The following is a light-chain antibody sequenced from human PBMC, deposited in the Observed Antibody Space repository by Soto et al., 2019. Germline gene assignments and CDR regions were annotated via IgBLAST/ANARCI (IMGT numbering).Light chain of an antibody. V-gene: IGKV4-1*01. Sequence: DIVMTQSPDSLAVSLGERATINCKSSQSVLYSSNNKNYLAWYQQKPGQPPKLLIYWASTRESGVPGRFSGSVSGTDFTLTISSLQAEDVAVYYCQQYYSTLYTFGQGTKLEIK. CDR2: WAS. CDR1: QSVLYSSNNKNY. CDR3: QQYYSTLYT. J-gene: IGKJ2*01.